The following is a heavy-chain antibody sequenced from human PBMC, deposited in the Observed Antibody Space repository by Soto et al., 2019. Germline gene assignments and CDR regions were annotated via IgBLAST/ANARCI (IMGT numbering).Heavy chain of an antibody. CDR2: ISYSGRT. V-gene: IGHV4-30-4*01. CDR3: ARDRNYYGSGSYYKDYYYGMDV. D-gene: IGHD3-10*01. Sequence: PAETLSLTCAVSGGSISSSDYYWVWVRHPPGKGLEWIGYISYSGRTYYNPSLKSRVIISLDTSKNQFSLKLSSVSAADTAVYYCARDRNYYGSGSYYKDYYYGMDVWGQGTTVTVSS. J-gene: IGHJ6*02. CDR1: GGSISSSDYY.